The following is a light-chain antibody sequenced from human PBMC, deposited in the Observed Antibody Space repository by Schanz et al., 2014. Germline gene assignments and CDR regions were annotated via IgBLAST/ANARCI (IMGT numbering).Light chain of an antibody. CDR2: DAS. Sequence: EIVLTQSPATLSLSPGERATLSCRASQSVSTSLAWYQQRPGQAPWLLIYDASNRATGIPARFSGSGSGTDFTLTISSLQAEDVAIYYCQQFYTTPVTFGQGTRLEIK. CDR1: QSVSTS. J-gene: IGKJ5*01. CDR3: QQFYTTPVT. V-gene: IGKV3-11*01.